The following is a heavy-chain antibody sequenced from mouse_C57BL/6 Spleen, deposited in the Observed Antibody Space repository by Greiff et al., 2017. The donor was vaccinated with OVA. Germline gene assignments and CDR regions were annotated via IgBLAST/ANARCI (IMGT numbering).Heavy chain of an antibody. Sequence: QVQLKQPGAELVRPGTSVKLSCKASGYTFTSYWMHWVKQRPGQGLEWIGVIDPSDSYTNYNQKFKGKATLTVDTSSSTAYMQLSSLTSEDSAVYYCARELTGTAWFAYWGQGTLVTVSA. CDR3: ARELTGTAWFAY. D-gene: IGHD4-1*01. CDR1: GYTFTSYW. V-gene: IGHV1-59*01. J-gene: IGHJ3*01. CDR2: IDPSDSYT.